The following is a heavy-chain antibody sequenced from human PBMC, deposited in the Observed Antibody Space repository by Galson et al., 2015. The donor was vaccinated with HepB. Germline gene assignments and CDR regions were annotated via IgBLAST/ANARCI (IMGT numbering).Heavy chain of an antibody. Sequence: SLRLSCAASEFTFSYYGMHWVRQAPGKGLEWVAVISYDGINKYYADSVKGRFTISRDNSKNTLYLQMNSLRAEDTAVYHCARDSTANDFWTGYIDYWGQGTLVTVSS. D-gene: IGHD3/OR15-3a*01. J-gene: IGHJ4*02. CDR3: ARDSTANDFWTGYIDY. CDR2: ISYDGINK. V-gene: IGHV3-30*03. CDR1: EFTFSYYG.